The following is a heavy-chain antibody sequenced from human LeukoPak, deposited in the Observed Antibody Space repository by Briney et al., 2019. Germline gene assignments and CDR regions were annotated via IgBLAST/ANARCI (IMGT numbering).Heavy chain of an antibody. CDR3: ARSTTKAFDI. J-gene: IGHJ3*02. V-gene: IGHV1-18*01. CDR1: GYTFSSHG. CDR2: ISAYNGNT. D-gene: IGHD4-17*01. Sequence: ASVKVSCKASGYTFSSHGISWVRQAPGQGLEWMAWISAYNGNTNSAQKLQGRVTMTTDTSTSTAYMELRSLRSDDTAVYYCARSTTKAFDIWGQGTMVTVSS.